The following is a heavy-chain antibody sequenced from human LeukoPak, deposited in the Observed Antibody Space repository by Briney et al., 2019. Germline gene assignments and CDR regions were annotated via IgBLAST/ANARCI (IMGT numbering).Heavy chain of an antibody. Sequence: SETLSLTCAVYGGSFSGYYWSWIRQPPGKGLEWTGEINHSGSTNYNPSLKSRVTISVDTSKNQFSLKLSSVTAADTAVYYCARFTPSTVTSHFDYWGQGTLVTVSS. CDR3: ARFTPSTVTSHFDY. J-gene: IGHJ4*02. V-gene: IGHV4-34*01. D-gene: IGHD4-17*01. CDR2: INHSGST. CDR1: GGSFSGYY.